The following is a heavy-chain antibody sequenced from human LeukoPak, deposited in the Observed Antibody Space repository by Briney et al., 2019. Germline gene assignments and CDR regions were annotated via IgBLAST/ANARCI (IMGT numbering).Heavy chain of an antibody. J-gene: IGHJ5*02. V-gene: IGHV1-2*02. Sequence: GASVKVSCKASGYTFTGYYMHWVRQAPGQGLEWMGWINPNSGGTNYAQKFQGRVTMTRDTSIGTAYMEPSRLRSDDTAVYYCARDRVSLLRGRSWFDPWGQGTLVTVSS. D-gene: IGHD2-21*01. CDR3: ARDRVSLLRGRSWFDP. CDR1: GYTFTGYY. CDR2: INPNSGGT.